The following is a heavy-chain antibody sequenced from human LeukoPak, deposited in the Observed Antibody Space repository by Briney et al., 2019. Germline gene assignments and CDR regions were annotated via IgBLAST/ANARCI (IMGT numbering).Heavy chain of an antibody. CDR3: ARDSSPWYGMDV. J-gene: IGHJ6*02. CDR2: IYSGGNT. CDR1: GFTVSSNY. V-gene: IGHV3-66*02. Sequence: PGGSLRLSCAASGFTVSSNYMSWVRQAPGKGLEWVSVIYSGGNTYYADSVKGRFTISRDNSKNTLYLQMNSLRAEDTAVYYCARDSSPWYGMDVWGQGTTVTVSS. D-gene: IGHD6-19*01.